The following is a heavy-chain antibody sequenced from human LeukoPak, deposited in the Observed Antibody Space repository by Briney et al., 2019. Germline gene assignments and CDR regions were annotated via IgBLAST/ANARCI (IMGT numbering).Heavy chain of an antibody. Sequence: GGSLRLSCAASGFTFSDYYVSWIRQAPGKGQEWISYISSSGSTIFQADSMKGRFTISRDNAKNSLYLQMNNLRVEDTAVYYCARVSSQQLKWGQGTLVTVSS. D-gene: IGHD6-13*01. V-gene: IGHV3-11*01. CDR2: ISSSGSTI. CDR1: GFTFSDYY. CDR3: ARVSSQQLK. J-gene: IGHJ4*02.